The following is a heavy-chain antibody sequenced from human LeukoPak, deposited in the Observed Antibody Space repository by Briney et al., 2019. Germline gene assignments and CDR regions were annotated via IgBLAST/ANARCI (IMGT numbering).Heavy chain of an antibody. D-gene: IGHD5-18*01. J-gene: IGHJ5*02. CDR1: GGSISSHY. CDR2: IYTSGST. Sequence: SETLSLTCTVSGGSISSHYWSWIRQPVGKGLEWIGRIYTSGSTNYNPSLKSRVTMSVDTSKNQFSLKLSSVTAADTAVYYCARGFTAAGWFDPWGQGTLVTVSS. V-gene: IGHV4-4*07. CDR3: ARGFTAAGWFDP.